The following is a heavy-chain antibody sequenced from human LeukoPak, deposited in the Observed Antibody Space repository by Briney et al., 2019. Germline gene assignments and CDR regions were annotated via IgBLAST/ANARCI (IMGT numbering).Heavy chain of an antibody. CDR1: GFTFSSYA. CDR3: ASEGITMVRGVTVNWFDP. CDR2: IYYSGST. J-gene: IGHJ5*02. D-gene: IGHD3-10*01. V-gene: IGHV4-59*01. Sequence: GSLRLSCAASGFTFSSYAMSWVRQAPGKGLEWMGYIYYSGSTNYNPSLKSRVTISVDTSKNQFSLKLSSVTAADTAVYYCASEGITMVRGVTVNWFDPWGQGTLVTVSS.